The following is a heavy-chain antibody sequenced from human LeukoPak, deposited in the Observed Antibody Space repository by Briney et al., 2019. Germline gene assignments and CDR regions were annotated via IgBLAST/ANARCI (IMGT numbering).Heavy chain of an antibody. Sequence: SETLSLTCTVSGGSINSSNYCWGWIRQSPGQGLEWFGSIYYSGSTYYNPSLKSRVTISVDTSKNQFSLELSSVTAADTTVYYCARQLTSGWRPHAFDIWGQGTMVTVSS. J-gene: IGHJ3*02. CDR2: IYYSGST. CDR3: ARQLTSGWRPHAFDI. CDR1: GGSINSSNYC. V-gene: IGHV4-39*01. D-gene: IGHD6-19*01.